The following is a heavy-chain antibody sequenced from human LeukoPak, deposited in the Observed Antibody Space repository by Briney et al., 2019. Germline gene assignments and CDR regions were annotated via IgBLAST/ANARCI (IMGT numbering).Heavy chain of an antibody. Sequence: GESLKISCKGSGYSFTSYWIGWVRQMPGKGLEWMGIIYPGDSDTRYSPSFQGQVTISADKSISTAYLQWSSLKASDTAMYYCARQDWDLESGESSNFDYWGQGTLVTVSS. D-gene: IGHD3/OR15-3a*01. V-gene: IGHV5-51*01. CDR3: ARQDWDLESGESSNFDY. CDR2: IYPGDSDT. CDR1: GYSFTSYW. J-gene: IGHJ4*02.